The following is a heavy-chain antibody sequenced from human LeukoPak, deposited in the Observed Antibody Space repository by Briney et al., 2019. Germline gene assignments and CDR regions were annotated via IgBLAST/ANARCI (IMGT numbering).Heavy chain of an antibody. CDR1: ALSFSSYA. CDR3: ARDGWDYGLDY. D-gene: IGHD4/OR15-4a*01. CDR2: IAYDGSNK. Sequence: GRSLRLSCAASALSFSSYAIHWARQAPGKWLEWVAVIAYDGSNKDYADYVKGRFTISRDNSKNTLYLQMNSLRAEDTAVYYCARDGWDYGLDYWGQGTLVTVSS. J-gene: IGHJ4*02. V-gene: IGHV3-30*04.